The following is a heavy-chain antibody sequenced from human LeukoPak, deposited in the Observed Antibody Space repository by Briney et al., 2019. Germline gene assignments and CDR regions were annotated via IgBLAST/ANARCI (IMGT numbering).Heavy chain of an antibody. CDR1: GYTFTGYY. V-gene: IGHV1-2*06. CDR3: ASLSSGWPGGVDY. D-gene: IGHD6-19*01. Sequence: ASVKVSCKASGYTFTGYYLHWVRQAPGQGLGWMGRINPNSGGTNYAQKFQGRVTMTRDTSISTAYMELSRLRSDDTAVYYCASLSSGWPGGVDYWGQGTLVTVSS. J-gene: IGHJ4*02. CDR2: INPNSGGT.